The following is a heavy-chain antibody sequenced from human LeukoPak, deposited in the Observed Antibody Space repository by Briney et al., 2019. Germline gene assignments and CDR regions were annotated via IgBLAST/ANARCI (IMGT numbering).Heavy chain of an antibody. CDR1: GGSICSGDYY. J-gene: IGHJ6*02. Sequence: SETLSLTCTVSGGSICSGDYYWSWIRQPPGKGLEWIGYIYYSGSTYYNPSLKSRVTISVDTSKNQFSLKLSSVTAADTAVYYCARERVFGVVTPIYYGMDVWGQGTTVTVSS. V-gene: IGHV4-30-4*01. CDR2: IYYSGST. CDR3: ARERVFGVVTPIYYGMDV. D-gene: IGHD3-3*01.